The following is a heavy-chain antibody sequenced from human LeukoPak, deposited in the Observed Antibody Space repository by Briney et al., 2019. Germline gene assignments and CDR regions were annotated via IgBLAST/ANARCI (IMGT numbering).Heavy chain of an antibody. J-gene: IGHJ5*02. CDR3: ARGAGYCSGGSCYSWFDP. CDR1: GGTFSSYA. CDR2: IIPIFGTA. D-gene: IGHD2-15*01. V-gene: IGHV1-69*13. Sequence: ASVKVSCKASGGTFSSYAISWVRQAPGQGLEWMGGIIPIFGTANYAQKFQGRVTITADESTSTAYMELSSLRSEDTAVYYCARGAGYCSGGSCYSWFDPWGQGTLVTVSS.